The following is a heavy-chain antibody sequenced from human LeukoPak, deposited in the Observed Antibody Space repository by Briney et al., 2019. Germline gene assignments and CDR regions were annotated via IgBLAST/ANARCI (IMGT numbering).Heavy chain of an antibody. D-gene: IGHD3-10*01. J-gene: IGHJ4*02. V-gene: IGHV4-31*03. CDR2: IYYSGST. CDR3: ARDYGSGSYEVGSDY. CDR1: GGSISSGGYY. Sequence: SQTLSLTCTVSGGSISSGGYYWSWIRQHPGKGLEWIGYIYYSGSTYYNPSLKSRVTISVDTSKNQFSLKLSSVTAADTAVYYCARDYGSGSYEVGSDYWGQGTLVTVSS.